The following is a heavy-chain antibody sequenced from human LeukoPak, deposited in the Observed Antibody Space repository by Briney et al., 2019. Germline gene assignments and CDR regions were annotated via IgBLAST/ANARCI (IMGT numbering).Heavy chain of an antibody. Sequence: GGSLRLSCAASGFTFTSYGMFWVRQAPGKGLEWVAAINDDGRYKYYADSVKGRFTISRDNSKNTLYVQMNSLRLEDTAVYHCAKRITSGGWYFDLWGRDTLVIVSS. CDR2: INDDGRYK. V-gene: IGHV3-30*02. CDR1: GFTFTSYG. J-gene: IGHJ2*01. CDR3: AKRITSGGWYFDL. D-gene: IGHD6-13*01.